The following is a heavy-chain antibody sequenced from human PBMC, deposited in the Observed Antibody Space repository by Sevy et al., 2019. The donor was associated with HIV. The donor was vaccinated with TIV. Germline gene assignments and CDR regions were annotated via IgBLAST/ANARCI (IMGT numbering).Heavy chain of an antibody. CDR2: MNPNSGNT. CDR3: ARGFGAVGLRLGELSLPDY. CDR1: GYTFTSYD. Sequence: ASVKVSCKASGYTFTSYDINWVRQATGQGLEWMGWMNPNSGNTGYAQKFQGRVTMTRNTSISTAYMGLSSLGSEDTAVYYCARGFGAVGLRLGELSLPDYWGQGTLVTVSS. J-gene: IGHJ4*02. D-gene: IGHD3-16*02. V-gene: IGHV1-8*01.